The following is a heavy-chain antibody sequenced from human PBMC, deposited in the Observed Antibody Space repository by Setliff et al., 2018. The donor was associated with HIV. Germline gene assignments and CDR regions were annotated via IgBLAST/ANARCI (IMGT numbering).Heavy chain of an antibody. J-gene: IGHJ4*02. CDR2: ISDDGNNT. CDR3: TTGVLPQHYDIVGGDF. V-gene: IGHV3-30*03. CDR1: GFTFSSYR. D-gene: IGHD2-21*01. Sequence: GGSLRLSCAASGFTFSSYRIHWVRQAPGKGLECVAVISDDGNNTYYPDSVKGRFTISRDNAKTSLYLQMNSLETDDTAVYYCTTGVLPQHYDIVGGDFWGRGTLVTVSS.